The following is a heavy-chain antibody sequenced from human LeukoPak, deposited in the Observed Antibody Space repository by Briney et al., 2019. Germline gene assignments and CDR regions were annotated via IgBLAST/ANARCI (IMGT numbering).Heavy chain of an antibody. Sequence: PGGSLRLSCAASGFTFSNYWLHWVRQAPGKGLVWVSRIDNAGSITTYADSVKGRFTISRDNAENTLYLQMNSLRVEDTAVYYCVRSAFHAGSGNYYVYWGQGTLVTVSS. CDR2: IDNAGSIT. CDR3: VRSAFHAGSGNYYVY. V-gene: IGHV3-74*03. CDR1: GFTFSNYW. D-gene: IGHD3-22*01. J-gene: IGHJ4*02.